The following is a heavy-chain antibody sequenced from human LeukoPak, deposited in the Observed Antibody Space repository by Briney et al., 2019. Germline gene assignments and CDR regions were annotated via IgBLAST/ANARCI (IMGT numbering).Heavy chain of an antibody. V-gene: IGHV4-4*02. J-gene: IGHJ3*02. D-gene: IGHD2-15*01. CDR3: ARPMVAATPAFDI. Sequence: PSQTLSLTCAVSGGSISSSNWWSWVRQPPGKGLEWIGEIYHSGSANYDPSLKSRVTISVDRSKNQFSLKLSSVTAADTAVYYCARPMVAATPAFDIWGQGTMVTVSS. CDR2: IYHSGSA. CDR1: GGSISSSNW.